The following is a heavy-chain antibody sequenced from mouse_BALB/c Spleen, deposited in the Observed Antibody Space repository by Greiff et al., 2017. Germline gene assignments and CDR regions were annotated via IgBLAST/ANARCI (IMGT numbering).Heavy chain of an antibody. CDR2: IWAGGST. J-gene: IGHJ4*01. Sequence: VPLQQSGPGLVAPSQSLSITRTVSGFSFPSYGVHWVRQPPGKGLEWLGVIWAGGSTNYNSALMSRLSISKDNSKNQVFLKMNSLQTEDTAMYYCARDGYYGLYYAMDYWGQGTSVTVSS. CDR1: GFSFPSYG. V-gene: IGHV2-9*02. D-gene: IGHD1-1*02. CDR3: ARDGYYGLYYAMDY.